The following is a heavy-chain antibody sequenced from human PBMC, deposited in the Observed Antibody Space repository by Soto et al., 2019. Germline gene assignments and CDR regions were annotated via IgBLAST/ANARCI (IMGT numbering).Heavy chain of an antibody. J-gene: IGHJ4*02. V-gene: IGHV3-64*05. CDR2: ISTNGGST. D-gene: IGHD3-22*01. Sequence: GSLRLSCSASGFTFSSYAMHWVRQAPGKGLEYVSSISTNGGSTHYADSVKGRFTISRDNSKNTQYVQMSSLRADDTAVYYCVKGEYYYDSSGYYPFDYWGQGTLVTVSS. CDR3: VKGEYYYDSSGYYPFDY. CDR1: GFTFSSYA.